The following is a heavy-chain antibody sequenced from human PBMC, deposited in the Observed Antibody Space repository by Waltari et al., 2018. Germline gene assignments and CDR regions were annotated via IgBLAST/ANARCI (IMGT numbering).Heavy chain of an antibody. CDR2: IYYSGST. CDR1: GGSISSYY. V-gene: IGHV4-59*01. J-gene: IGHJ4*02. D-gene: IGHD7-27*01. Sequence: QVQLQESGPGLVKPSETLSLTCTVSGGSISSYYWSWSRQPPGKGLEWIGYIYYSGSTNYNPSLKSRVTISVDTSKNQFSLKLSSVTAADTAVYYCARGTQLGPGDYWGQGTLVTVSS. CDR3: ARGTQLGPGDY.